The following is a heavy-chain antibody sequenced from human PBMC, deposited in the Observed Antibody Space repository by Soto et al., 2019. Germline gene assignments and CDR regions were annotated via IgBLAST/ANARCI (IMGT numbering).Heavy chain of an antibody. D-gene: IGHD5-18*01. J-gene: IGHJ3*02. CDR3: ARRKRYSYGPREGGGDAFDI. V-gene: IGHV1-69*13. CDR1: GGTFSSYA. CDR2: IIPIFGTA. Sequence: ASVKVSCKASGGTFSSYAISWVRQAPGQGLEWMGGIIPIFGTANYAQKFQGRVTITADESTSTAYMELSSLRSEDTAVYYCARRKRYSYGPREGGGDAFDIWGQGTMVTVSS.